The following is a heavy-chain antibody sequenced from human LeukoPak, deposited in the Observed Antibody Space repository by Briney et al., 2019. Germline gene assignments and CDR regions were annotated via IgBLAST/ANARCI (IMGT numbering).Heavy chain of an antibody. CDR2: IAGSGGST. CDR3: ARMQTDADYADY. V-gene: IGHV3-23*01. CDR1: GFTFSNYG. Sequence: GGSLRLSCAAAGFTFSNYGMSWVRQAPGKGLEWVSGIAGSGGSTYYADSVKGRFTISRDNSKNTLYLQMTSLRAEDTAVYFCARMQTDADYADYWGQGTLVTVSS. D-gene: IGHD4/OR15-4a*01. J-gene: IGHJ4*02.